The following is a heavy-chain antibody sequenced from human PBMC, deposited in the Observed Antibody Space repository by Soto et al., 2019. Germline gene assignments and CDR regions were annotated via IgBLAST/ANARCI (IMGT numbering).Heavy chain of an antibody. V-gene: IGHV1-18*01. J-gene: IGHJ5*02. CDR2: ISAYNGNT. D-gene: IGHD3-3*01. CDR1: GYTFTSYG. CDR3: ARVTEYYDFWSGPRRNWFDP. Sequence: ASVKVSCKASGYTFTSYGISWVRQAPGQGLEWMGWISAYNGNTNYAQKLQGRVTMTTDTSTSTAYMELRSLRSDDTAVYYCARVTEYYDFWSGPRRNWFDPSGQGTLVTVSS.